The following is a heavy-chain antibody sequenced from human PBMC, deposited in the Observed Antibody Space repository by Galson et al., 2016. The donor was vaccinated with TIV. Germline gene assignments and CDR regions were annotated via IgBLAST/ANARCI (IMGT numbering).Heavy chain of an antibody. D-gene: IGHD3-10*01. V-gene: IGHV2-70*04. Sequence: PALVKPTQTLTLTRTFSGFSLNTSGMRVSWIRQPPGKALEWLARIDWDDDKFYSTSLKSRLTISKDTSKNQVVLGMMNLDPEDTATYFCARSTARGACIDYWGQGTLVTVSS. CDR1: GFSLNTSGMR. CDR3: ARSTARGACIDY. J-gene: IGHJ4*02. CDR2: IDWDDDK.